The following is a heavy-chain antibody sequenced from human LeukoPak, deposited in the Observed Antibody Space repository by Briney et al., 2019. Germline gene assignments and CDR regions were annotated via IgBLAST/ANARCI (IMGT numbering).Heavy chain of an antibody. CDR3: ARGISSSWYYYYYGKDV. J-gene: IGHJ6*02. V-gene: IGHV4-34*01. CDR2: INHSGST. CDR1: GGSFSGYY. Sequence: SETLSLTCAVYGGSFSGYYWSWIRQPPGKGLEWIGEINHSGSTNYNPSLKSRVTISVDTSKNQFSLKLSSVTAADTAVYYCARGISSSWYYYYYGKDVWGQGTTVTVSS. D-gene: IGHD6-13*01.